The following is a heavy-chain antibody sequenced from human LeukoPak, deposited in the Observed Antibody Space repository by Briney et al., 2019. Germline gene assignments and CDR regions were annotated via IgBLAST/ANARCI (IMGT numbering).Heavy chain of an antibody. D-gene: IGHD2-2*01. J-gene: IGHJ4*02. CDR3: TTGKIYCSTTSCSDDY. V-gene: IGHV1-24*01. CDR2: FHPEDGET. Sequence: GASVKVSCMVSRDTLTALSMHWVRQAPGKGLEWMGGFHPEDGETIYAQKFQGRVTMTEDTSTDTAYMELSSLRSDDTAVYYCTTGKIYCSTTSCSDDYWGQGTLVTVSS. CDR1: RDTLTALS.